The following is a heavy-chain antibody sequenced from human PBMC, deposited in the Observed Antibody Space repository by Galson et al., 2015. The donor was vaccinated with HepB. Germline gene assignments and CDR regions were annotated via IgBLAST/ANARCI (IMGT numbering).Heavy chain of an antibody. Sequence: SLRLSCAASGFTFNFSTLNWVRQAPGKGPEWVSYISFSTRHLYYADSVPPRFTISRDNAKNALYLQMNSLRAEDTAVYYCARDYRGCTGGVCPYDAFNIWGQGTMVTVSS. V-gene: IGHV3-48*01. J-gene: IGHJ3*02. D-gene: IGHD2-8*02. CDR1: GFTFNFST. CDR2: ISFSTRHL. CDR3: ARDYRGCTGGVCPYDAFNI.